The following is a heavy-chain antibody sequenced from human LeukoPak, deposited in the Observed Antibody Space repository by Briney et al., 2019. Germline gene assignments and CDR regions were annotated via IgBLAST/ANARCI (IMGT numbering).Heavy chain of an antibody. Sequence: ASVKVSCKASGYTFTSYGISWVRQAPGQGLEWMGWISGYNGNTNYAQKLQGRVTVTTDTSTSTAYMEVRSLRSDDTAVYYCARDREYYGSGSYNPWGQGTLVTVSS. CDR3: ARDREYYGSGSYNP. J-gene: IGHJ5*02. V-gene: IGHV1-18*01. CDR2: ISGYNGNT. CDR1: GYTFTSYG. D-gene: IGHD3-10*01.